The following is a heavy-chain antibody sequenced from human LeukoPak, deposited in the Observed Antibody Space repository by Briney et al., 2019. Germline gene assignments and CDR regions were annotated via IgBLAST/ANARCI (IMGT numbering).Heavy chain of an antibody. Sequence: GGSLRLSCAASGFSFSNYAMTWVRQAPGKGLEWVSSISGSTGSTYYADSVKGRFTISRDNSKNTLYLQMNSLRAEDTAVYFCARGPSGYHNTGGQGTLVTVSS. J-gene: IGHJ4*02. CDR2: ISGSTGST. CDR1: GFSFSNYA. V-gene: IGHV3-23*01. D-gene: IGHD5-12*01. CDR3: ARGPSGYHNT.